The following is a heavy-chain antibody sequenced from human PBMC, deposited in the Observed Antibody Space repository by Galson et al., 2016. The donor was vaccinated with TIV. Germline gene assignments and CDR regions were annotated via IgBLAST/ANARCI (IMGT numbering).Heavy chain of an antibody. CDR1: GFPVSSNY. Sequence: SLRLSCAASGFPVSSNYMTWVRQAPGKGLEWVSIIYNDGSTYYADSVTGRFTISRDNSKNTLHLQMNSLRAEDTAVYYCSRDRRFCGIECYYSYYYGMDVWGQGTTVTVSS. CDR3: SRDRRFCGIECYYSYYYGMDV. J-gene: IGHJ6*02. CDR2: IYNDGST. V-gene: IGHV3-66*02. D-gene: IGHD2-21*01.